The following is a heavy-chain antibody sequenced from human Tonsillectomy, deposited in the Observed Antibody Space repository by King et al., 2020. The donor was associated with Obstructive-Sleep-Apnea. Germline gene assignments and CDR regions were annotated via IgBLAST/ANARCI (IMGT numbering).Heavy chain of an antibody. CDR2: IYYSGST. CDR3: ARNTEHYYYYGMDV. D-gene: IGHD1-26*01. Sequence: QLQESGPGLVKPSETLSLTCTVSGDSISSYYWSWIRQPPGKGLEWIGYIYYSGSTKYNPSLKSGVTISVDTSKNQFSLKLSSVTAADTAVYYCARNTEHYYYYGMDVWGQGTTVTVSS. CDR1: GDSISSYY. V-gene: IGHV4-59*08. J-gene: IGHJ6*02.